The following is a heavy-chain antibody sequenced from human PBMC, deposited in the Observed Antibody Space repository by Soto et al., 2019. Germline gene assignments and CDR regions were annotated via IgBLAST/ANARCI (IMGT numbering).Heavy chain of an antibody. V-gene: IGHV4-30-4*01. D-gene: IGHD3-3*01. CDR1: GYSSRTSDDN. Sequence: TLSLSCYVSGYSSRTSDDNWSWIRLPPGKGLEWIGYIRYNGSTYHNASHKSRVTMSIDRSKNQFSLRLKSVAATDTAVYFCARASDDSWFGFRLFYFWGQGPLVTVSS. CDR3: ARASDDSWFGFRLFYF. CDR2: IRYNGST. J-gene: IGHJ4*02.